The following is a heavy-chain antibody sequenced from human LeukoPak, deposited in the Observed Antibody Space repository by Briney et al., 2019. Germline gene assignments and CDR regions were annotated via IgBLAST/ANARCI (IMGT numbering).Heavy chain of an antibody. CDR2: ISYDGSVK. Sequence: GGSLRLSCAASGFTFRSYGMQWVRQAPGKGLEWVAIISYDGSVKYYGDSVRGRFSISRDNSKNTVYLQMNSLRADDTAVYYCARVTPYDYVWGSYRWTYYFDYWGQGTLVTVSS. V-gene: IGHV3-30*03. D-gene: IGHD3-16*02. CDR3: ARVTPYDYVWGSYRWTYYFDY. CDR1: GFTFRSYG. J-gene: IGHJ4*02.